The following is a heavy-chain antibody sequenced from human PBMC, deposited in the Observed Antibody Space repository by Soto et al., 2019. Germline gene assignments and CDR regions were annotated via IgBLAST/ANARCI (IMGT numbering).Heavy chain of an antibody. V-gene: IGHV4-59*08. CDR1: GGSISSYS. CDR3: ARLTPVTADFDY. Sequence: PSETLSLTCTVSGGSISSYSWSWIRQPPGQGLEWIGYIYDSGSTQYNPSLKSRVTISVDTSKNQFSLKLSSVTAADTAVYYCARLTPVTADFDYWGQGTLVT. J-gene: IGHJ4*02. CDR2: IYDSGST. D-gene: IGHD4-17*01.